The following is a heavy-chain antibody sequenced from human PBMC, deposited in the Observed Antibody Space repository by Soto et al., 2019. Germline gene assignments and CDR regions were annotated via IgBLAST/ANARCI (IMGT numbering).Heavy chain of an antibody. Sequence: QVQLVQSGAEVKRPGSSVKVSCKASGATFNFYSINWVRQAPGVGLEWMGRVNPIVSMSNYAQKFQGRVTMTADKYTSTAYMELSSLRSEDTAIYYCASSYGSGYRAFDYWGQGALVTVSS. CDR3: ASSYGSGYRAFDY. J-gene: IGHJ4*02. CDR1: GATFNFYS. V-gene: IGHV1-69*02. D-gene: IGHD3-10*01. CDR2: VNPIVSMS.